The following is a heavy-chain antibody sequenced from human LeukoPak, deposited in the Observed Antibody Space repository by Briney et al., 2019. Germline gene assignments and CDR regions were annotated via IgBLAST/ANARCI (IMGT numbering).Heavy chain of an antibody. CDR1: GYTFTSYG. CDR2: ISAYNGNT. D-gene: IGHD3-3*01. V-gene: IGHV1-18*01. J-gene: IGHJ5*02. CDR3: AREESDYDFWSGYYTAYNWFDP. Sequence: ASVKVSCKASGYTFTSYGISWVRQAPGQGLEWVGWISAYNGNTNYAQKLQGRVTMTTDTSTSTAYMELRSLRSDDTAVYYCAREESDYDFWSGYYTAYNWFDPWGQGTLVTVSS.